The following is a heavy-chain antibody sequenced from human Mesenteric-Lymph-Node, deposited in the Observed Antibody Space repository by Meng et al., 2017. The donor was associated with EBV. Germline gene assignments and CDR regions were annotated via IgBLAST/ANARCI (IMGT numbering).Heavy chain of an antibody. CDR2: IIGVGSDA. CDR3: TRAVADSVYRDNWFDP. Sequence: EVRLVESGGXLVKPGXSLRLSCAAFGFTFSRNWMHWVRQAPGKGLEWVSTIIGVGSDAKFADSVKGRFTIARDNAKNMLCLQMNSLRAEDTAVYYCTRAVADSVYRDNWFDPWGQGTLVTVSS. CDR1: GFTFSRNW. V-gene: IGHV3-74*02. D-gene: IGHD5/OR15-5a*01. J-gene: IGHJ5*02.